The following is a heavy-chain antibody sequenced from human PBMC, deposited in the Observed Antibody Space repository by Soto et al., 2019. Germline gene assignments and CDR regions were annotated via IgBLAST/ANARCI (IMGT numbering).Heavy chain of an antibody. CDR2: IVVGSGNT. J-gene: IGHJ4*02. D-gene: IGHD2-21*02. V-gene: IGHV1-58*01. CDR3: AADRKYCGGDCYVD. Sequence: QMQLVQSGPEVKKPGTSVKVSCKASGFTFTSSAVQWVRQARGQRLEWIGWIVVGSGNTNYAQKFQERVTITRDMATSTAYRELSSLRSEDTAVYYWAADRKYCGGDCYVDWGQGTLVTVSS. CDR1: GFTFTSSA.